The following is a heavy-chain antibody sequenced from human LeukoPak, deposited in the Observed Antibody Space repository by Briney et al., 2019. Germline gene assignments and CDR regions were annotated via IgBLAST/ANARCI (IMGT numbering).Heavy chain of an antibody. CDR1: GFTFSSYA. J-gene: IGHJ4*02. Sequence: PGGSLRLSCAASGFTFSSYAMSWVRQAPGKGLEWVSAIGGSGGSKYYADSVQGRFTISRDNSKNTLYLQMNSLRAEDTAVYYCAKERVYYDFWSGYENFDYWGQGTLVTVSS. V-gene: IGHV3-23*01. CDR3: AKERVYYDFWSGYENFDY. CDR2: IGGSGGSK. D-gene: IGHD3-3*01.